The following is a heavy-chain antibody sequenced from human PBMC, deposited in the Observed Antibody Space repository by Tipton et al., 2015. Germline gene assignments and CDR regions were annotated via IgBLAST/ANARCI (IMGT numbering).Heavy chain of an antibody. CDR2: IYYSGST. CDR1: GGSISSYY. Sequence: TLSLTCTVSGGSISSYYWSWIRQPPGKGLEWIGYIYYSGSTNYNPSLKSRVTISVDTSKNQFSLKLSSVTAADTAAYYCARGGETTSYYFDLWGRGTLVTVSS. J-gene: IGHJ2*01. CDR3: ARGGETTSYYFDL. V-gene: IGHV4-59*01. D-gene: IGHD4-17*01.